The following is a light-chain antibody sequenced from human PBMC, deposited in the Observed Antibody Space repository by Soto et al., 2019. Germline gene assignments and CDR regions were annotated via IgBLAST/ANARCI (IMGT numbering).Light chain of an antibody. CDR3: QQANSFPFT. J-gene: IGKJ3*01. CDR1: PGISSW. Sequence: DIQMTQSPSSVSASVGDRVTITCRASPGISSWLAWYQQKPGKAPKLLIYAASSLQSGVPSRFSGSGSGTDFTLTISSLQPADFATYYCQQANSFPFTFGPGTKVDIK. V-gene: IGKV1-12*01. CDR2: AAS.